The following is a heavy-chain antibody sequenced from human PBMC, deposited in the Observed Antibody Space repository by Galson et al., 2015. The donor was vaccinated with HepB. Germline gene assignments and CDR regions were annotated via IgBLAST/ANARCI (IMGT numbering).Heavy chain of an antibody. D-gene: IGHD6-6*01. CDR1: GGSISSSNYY. V-gene: IGHV4-39*01. J-gene: IGHJ3*02. CDR3: ARCAPLSSSGAFDI. Sequence: CTVSGGSISSSNYYWGWIRQPPGKGLEWIGSIYYSGSAYYNPSLKSRVTISVDTSKNQFSLKLSSVTAADTAVYYCARCAPLSSSGAFDIWGQGTMVTVSS. CDR2: IYYSGSA.